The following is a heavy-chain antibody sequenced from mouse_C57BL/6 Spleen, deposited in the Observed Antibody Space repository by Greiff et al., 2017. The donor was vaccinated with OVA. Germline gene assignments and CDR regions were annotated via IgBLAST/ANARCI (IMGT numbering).Heavy chain of an antibody. D-gene: IGHD2-5*01. CDR1: GYTFTDYE. Sequence: QVQLQQSGAELVRPGASVTLSCKASGYTFTDYEMHWVKQTPVHGLEWIGAIDPETGGTAYNQKFKGKAILTADKSSSTAYMGLRSLTSEDSAVYYCTRRSSYYNNYYAMDYWGQGTSVTVSS. CDR2: IDPETGGT. V-gene: IGHV1-15*01. J-gene: IGHJ4*01. CDR3: TRRSSYYNNYYAMDY.